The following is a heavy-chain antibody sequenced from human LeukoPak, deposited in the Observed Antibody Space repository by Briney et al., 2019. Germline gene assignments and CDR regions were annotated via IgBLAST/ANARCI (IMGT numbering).Heavy chain of an antibody. CDR2: ISGSGGST. J-gene: IGHJ6*02. Sequence: GGSLRLSCAASGSTFSSYAMSWVRQAPGKGLEWVSAISGSGGSTYYADSVKGRFTISRDNFKNTLYLQMNSLRAEDTAVYYCAKDRSYGMDVWGQGTTVTVSS. CDR3: AKDRSYGMDV. CDR1: GSTFSSYA. V-gene: IGHV3-23*01.